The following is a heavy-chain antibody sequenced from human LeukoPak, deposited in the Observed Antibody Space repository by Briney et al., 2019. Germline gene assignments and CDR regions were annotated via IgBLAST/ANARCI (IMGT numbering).Heavy chain of an antibody. Sequence: PGGSLRLSCAASGFTFDDYAMHWVRQAPGKGLEWVSGISWNGGSIGYADSVKGRFTISRDNAKNSLYLQMNSLRAEDTALYYCAKGSSSGWNYWGQGTLVTVSS. CDR3: AKGSSSGWNY. V-gene: IGHV3-9*01. CDR2: ISWNGGSI. J-gene: IGHJ4*02. CDR1: GFTFDDYA. D-gene: IGHD3-22*01.